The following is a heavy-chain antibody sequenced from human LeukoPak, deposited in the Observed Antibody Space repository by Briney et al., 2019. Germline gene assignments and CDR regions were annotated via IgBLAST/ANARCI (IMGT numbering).Heavy chain of an antibody. CDR1: GGSFSGYY. CDR2: INHSGST. Sequence: SETLSLTCAVYGGSFSGYYWSWIRQPPGKGLEWIGEINHSGSTNYNPSPKSRVTISVDTSKNQFSLKLSSVTAADTAVYYCARGVDYYDSSGYYYYYYYYYMDVWGKGTTVTISS. V-gene: IGHV4-34*01. J-gene: IGHJ6*03. D-gene: IGHD3-22*01. CDR3: ARGVDYYDSSGYYYYYYYYYMDV.